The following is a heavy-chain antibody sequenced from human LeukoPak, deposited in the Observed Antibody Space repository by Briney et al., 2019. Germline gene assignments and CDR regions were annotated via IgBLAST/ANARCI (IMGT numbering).Heavy chain of an antibody. D-gene: IGHD5-12*01. CDR2: IYIDGTT. V-gene: IGHV3-53*01. CDR3: ARETVEISVATFDY. CDR1: GFIVSHNY. Sequence: GGSLRLSCAASGFIVSHNYMTWVRQAPGKGLEWISVIYIDGTTYYADSVKGRFTISRDQANNTLYLQMNTLRDEDTAVYYCARETVEISVATFDYWGQGTLVTVSS. J-gene: IGHJ4*02.